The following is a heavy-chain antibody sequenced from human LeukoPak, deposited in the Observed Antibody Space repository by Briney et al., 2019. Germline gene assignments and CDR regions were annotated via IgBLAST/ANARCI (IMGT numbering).Heavy chain of an antibody. Sequence: GGSLRLSCAASGFTFSGYATSWVRQAPGKGLEWVSAISGSGGSTYYADSVKGRFTISRDSSKNTLYLQMSSLRAEDTAVYYCAKDKQQVIPRVFDYWGQGTLVTVSS. J-gene: IGHJ4*02. CDR2: ISGSGGST. V-gene: IGHV3-23*01. CDR1: GFTFSGYA. CDR3: AKDKQQVIPRVFDY. D-gene: IGHD6-13*01.